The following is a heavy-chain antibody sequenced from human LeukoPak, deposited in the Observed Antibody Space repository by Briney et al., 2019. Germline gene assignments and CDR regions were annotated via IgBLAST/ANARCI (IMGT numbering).Heavy chain of an antibody. CDR2: ISGYNGNT. J-gene: IGHJ4*02. D-gene: IGHD3-9*01. CDR3: ARDYDILTGYHNEDY. V-gene: IGHV1-18*01. CDR1: GYTFTSYG. Sequence: ASVKVSCKASGYTFTSYGISWVRQAPGQGLEWMGWISGYNGNTNYAQKLQGRVTMTTDTSTSTAYMELRSLRSDDTAVYYCARDYDILTGYHNEDYWGQGTLVTVSS.